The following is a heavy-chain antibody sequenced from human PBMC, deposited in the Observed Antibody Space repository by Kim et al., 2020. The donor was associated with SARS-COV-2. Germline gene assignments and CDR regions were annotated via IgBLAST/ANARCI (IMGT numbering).Heavy chain of an antibody. J-gene: IGHJ4*02. V-gene: IGHV4-34*01. Sequence: SETLSLTCAVYGGSFSGYYWSWIRQPPGKGLEWIGEINHSGSTNYNPSLKSRVTISVDTSKNQFSLKLSSVTAADTAVYYCARCLPALTYYYDSSGYRPYYFDSWGQGTLVTVSS. CDR3: ARCLPALTYYYDSSGYRPYYFDS. CDR2: INHSGST. CDR1: GGSFSGYY. D-gene: IGHD3-22*01.